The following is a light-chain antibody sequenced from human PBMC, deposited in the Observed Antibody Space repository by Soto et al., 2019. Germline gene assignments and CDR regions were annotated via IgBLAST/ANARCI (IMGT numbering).Light chain of an antibody. Sequence: DIQMTQSPSTLSSCGGDRFTITCGAGESINSWLAWYQQKPGKAPKLLIYKASSLMSGVPSRFSGSGSGTEFTLTISSLQPGDFATYYCQQSETYPLTFGQGTRLEIK. V-gene: IGKV1-5*03. J-gene: IGKJ5*01. CDR1: ESINSW. CDR2: KAS. CDR3: QQSETYPLT.